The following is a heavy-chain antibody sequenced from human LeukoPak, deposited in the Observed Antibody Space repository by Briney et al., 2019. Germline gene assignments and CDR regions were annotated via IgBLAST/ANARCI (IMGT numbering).Heavy chain of an antibody. CDR2: ILYSGST. D-gene: IGHD6-13*01. CDR1: GGSISSSSYY. CDR3: ARDGGDSSRQD. V-gene: IGHV4-39*07. J-gene: IGHJ4*02. Sequence: ASETLSLTCTVSGGSISSSSYYWGWIRQPPGKGLEWIGSILYSGSTYYIPSLKSRVSISIDTSKNQFSLKLSSVTAADTAVYYCARDGGDSSRQDWGQGTLVTVSS.